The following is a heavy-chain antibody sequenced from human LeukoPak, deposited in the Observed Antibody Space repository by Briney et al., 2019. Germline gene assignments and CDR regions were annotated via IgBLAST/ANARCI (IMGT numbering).Heavy chain of an antibody. V-gene: IGHV1-2*02. CDR2: INPNSGGT. J-gene: IGHJ4*02. CDR3: ARDGVDIVATTHDY. CDR1: GYTFTGYY. Sequence: GTSVKVSCKASGYTFTGYYMHWVRQAPGQGLEWMGWINPNSGGTNYAQKFQGRVTMTRDTSISTAYMELSRLRSDDTAVYYCARDGVDIVATTHDYWGQGTLVTVSS. D-gene: IGHD5-12*01.